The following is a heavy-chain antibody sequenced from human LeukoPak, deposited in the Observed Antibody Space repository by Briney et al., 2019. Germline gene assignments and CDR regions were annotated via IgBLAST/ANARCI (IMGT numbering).Heavy chain of an antibody. V-gene: IGHV3-23*01. CDR3: GQELDDGVFDS. CDR1: GFTFTSIA. Sequence: GGSLRLSCAASGFTFTSIAMTWVRQAPGKGLEWASTIRGTGDSTHYADSVKGRFIISRDKSKNMLYLQMNGLRAEDTAIYAKGQELDDGVFDSWGQGTLVTVSS. J-gene: IGHJ4*02. CDR2: IRGTGDST. D-gene: IGHD1-1*01.